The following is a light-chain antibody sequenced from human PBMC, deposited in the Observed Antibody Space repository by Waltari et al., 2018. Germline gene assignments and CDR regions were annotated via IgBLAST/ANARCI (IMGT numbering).Light chain of an antibody. CDR1: QSVTNH. V-gene: IGKV1-39*01. J-gene: IGKJ1*01. CDR3: QQTYTPSPSWT. CDR2: ASS. Sequence: SPSSLSASVGARVTITCRASQSVTNHLNWYQQKSGKAPKLLIYASSTLQSGVPSRFSGSGYGTDFSLTINSLQPDDFATYHCQQTYTPSPSWTFGQGTKVEIK.